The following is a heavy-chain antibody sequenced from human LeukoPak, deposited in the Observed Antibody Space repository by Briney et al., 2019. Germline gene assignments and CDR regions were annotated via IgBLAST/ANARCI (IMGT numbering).Heavy chain of an antibody. V-gene: IGHV3-66*01. CDR1: GFTVSSNY. J-gene: IGHJ5*02. CDR2: IYSGGST. Sequence: GGSLRLSCAASGFTVSSNYMSWVRQAPGKGLEWVSVIYSGGSTYYADSVKGRFTISRDNSKNTLYLQMNSLRAEDTAVYYCAKVPGGGSGGSCYSDCWFDPWGQGTLVTVSS. CDR3: AKVPGGGSGGSCYSDCWFDP. D-gene: IGHD2-15*01.